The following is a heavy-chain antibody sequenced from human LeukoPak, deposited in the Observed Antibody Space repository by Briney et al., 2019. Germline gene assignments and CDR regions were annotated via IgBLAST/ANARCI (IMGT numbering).Heavy chain of an antibody. V-gene: IGHV3-53*01. CDR1: GFSVTRNY. J-gene: IGHJ4*02. Sequence: PGGSLRLSCAASGFSVTRNYVSWVRQAPGKGLEWVSLMYSGGGTSYADSVKGRFTISRDTSKNTLYLQMSSLSAEDTALYYCARYDNGKDYFDYWGQGTLVTVSS. CDR2: MYSGGGT. CDR3: ARYDNGKDYFDY. D-gene: IGHD1-1*01.